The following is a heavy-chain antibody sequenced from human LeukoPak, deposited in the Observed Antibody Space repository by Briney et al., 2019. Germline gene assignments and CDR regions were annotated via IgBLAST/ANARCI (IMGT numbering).Heavy chain of an antibody. CDR2: IYHSGST. CDR1: GYSISSGYY. D-gene: IGHD3-22*01. V-gene: IGHV4-38-2*02. Sequence: SETLSLTCTVSGYSISSGYYWGWIRQPPGKGLEWIGSIYHSGSTNYNPSLKSRVTISVDTSKNQFSLKLSSVTAADTAVYYCARRLRGYYYDSSGPIDYWGQGTLVTVSS. J-gene: IGHJ4*02. CDR3: ARRLRGYYYDSSGPIDY.